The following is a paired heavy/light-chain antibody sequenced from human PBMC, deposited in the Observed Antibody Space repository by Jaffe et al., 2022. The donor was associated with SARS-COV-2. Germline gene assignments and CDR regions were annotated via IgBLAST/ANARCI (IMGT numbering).Light chain of an antibody. CDR2: EVN. CDR1: SSDIGNYNR. Sequence: QSALTQPPSVSGSPGQSVTISCTGTSSDIGNYNRVSWYQQTPGAAPKLMIYEVNNRPSGVPDRFSGSKSGNTASLTISGLQAEDEADYYCSSYTKTKNLLFGGGTKLTVL. V-gene: IGLV2-18*02. J-gene: IGLJ2*01. CDR3: SSYTKTKNLL.
Heavy chain of an antibody. CDR2: IDPSDSET. CDR3: ARLYASSPTDF. J-gene: IGHJ4*02. Sequence: VQLVQSGAEVKKPGESLRISCSGSGFSFNSYWITWVRQMPGKGLEWMGRIDPSDSETNYGPSFQGRVTISVDKSIRTAYLQWSSLEASDTAMYYCARLYASSPTDFWGQGTLVTVSS. V-gene: IGHV5-10-1*03. D-gene: IGHD3-10*01. CDR1: GFSFNSYW.